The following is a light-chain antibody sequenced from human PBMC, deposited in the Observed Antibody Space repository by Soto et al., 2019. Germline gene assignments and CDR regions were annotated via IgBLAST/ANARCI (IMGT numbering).Light chain of an antibody. CDR2: TAS. J-gene: IGKJ1*01. CDR3: QQSDSLLT. CDR1: QSISSW. Sequence: DIQMTQSPSTLSASVGDTVTITCRASQSISSWLAWYQQKPGKAPKLLIDTASSLQTGVPSRFSGSGSGKDFTLTISSLHPDDSSTYSCQQSDSLLTFGQGTKVEIK. V-gene: IGKV1-5*03.